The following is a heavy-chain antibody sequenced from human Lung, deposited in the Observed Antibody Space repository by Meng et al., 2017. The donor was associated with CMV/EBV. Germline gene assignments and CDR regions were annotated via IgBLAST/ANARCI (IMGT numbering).Heavy chain of an antibody. V-gene: IGHV7-4-1*02. D-gene: IGHD2-15*01. J-gene: IGHJ4*02. Sequence: QVHVVQSGVELKKPWALVKVSCKAFGYTFTSYAMNWVRQAPGQGLEWMGWINTNTGNPTYAQGFTGRFVFSLDTSVSTAYLQISSLKAADTAVYYCARLYCSGGSCYTIDYWGQGTLVTVSS. CDR3: ARLYCSGGSCYTIDY. CDR2: INTNTGNP. CDR1: GYTFTSYA.